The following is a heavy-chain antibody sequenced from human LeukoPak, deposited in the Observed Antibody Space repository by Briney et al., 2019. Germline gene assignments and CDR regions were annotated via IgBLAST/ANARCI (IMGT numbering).Heavy chain of an antibody. V-gene: IGHV4-59*01. CDR3: ARDYRLGRAFDI. CDR1: GGSISSYY. CDR2: IYYSGST. Sequence: SETLSLTCTVSGGSISSYYWSWIRQPPGKGLEWIGYIYYSGSTNYNPSLKSRVTISVDTSKNQFSLKLSSVTAADTAVYYCARDYRLGRAFDIWGQGTMVTVSS. J-gene: IGHJ3*02. D-gene: IGHD3-16*01.